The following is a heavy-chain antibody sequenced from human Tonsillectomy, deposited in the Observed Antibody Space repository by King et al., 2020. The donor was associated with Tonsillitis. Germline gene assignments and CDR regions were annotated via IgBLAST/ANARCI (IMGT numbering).Heavy chain of an antibody. Sequence: QLVQSGAEVKKPGASVKVSCKASGYTFTGYYMHWVRQAPGQGLEWMGWINPNSGGTDYAQKFQGRVTMTRDTSSSTAYMELSRLTSDDTAVYYCAIIGSWWERLAYFAYWGQGSLVTVSS. V-gene: IGHV1-2*02. CDR2: INPNSGGT. J-gene: IGHJ4*02. CDR1: GYTFTGYY. D-gene: IGHD1-26*01. CDR3: AIIGSWWERLAYFAY.